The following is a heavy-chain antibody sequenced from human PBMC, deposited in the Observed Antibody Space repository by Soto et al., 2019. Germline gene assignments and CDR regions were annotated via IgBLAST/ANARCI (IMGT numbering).Heavy chain of an antibody. CDR3: ASRHSLAARRAPIDY. CDR1: GGSISSSNW. J-gene: IGHJ4*02. V-gene: IGHV4-4*02. D-gene: IGHD6-6*01. Sequence: PSETLSLTCAVSGGSISSSNWWSWVRQPPGKGLEWIGEIYHSGSTNYNPSLKSRVTISVDKSKNQFSLKLSSVTATDTAVYYCASRHSLAARRAPIDYWGQGTLVTVSS. CDR2: IYHSGST.